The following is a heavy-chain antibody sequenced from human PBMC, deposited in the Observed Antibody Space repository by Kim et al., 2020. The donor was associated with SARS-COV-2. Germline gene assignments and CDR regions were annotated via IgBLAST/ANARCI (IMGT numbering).Heavy chain of an antibody. J-gene: IGHJ4*02. V-gene: IGHV3-7*01. CDR1: GFTFSNDW. CDR3: ARAVFDDSV. D-gene: IGHD3-10*02. CDR2: INQDGSER. Sequence: GGSLRLSCAASGFTFSNDWMTWVRQAPGKGLEWVANINQDGSERYYVDSVKGRFTISRDNAKNSLYLQMNSLRVEDTAVYYCARAVFDDSVWGQGTLVSVS.